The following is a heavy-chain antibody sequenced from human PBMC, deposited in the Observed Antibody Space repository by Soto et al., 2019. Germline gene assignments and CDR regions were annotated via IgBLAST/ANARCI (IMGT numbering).Heavy chain of an antibody. Sequence: QVQLVESGGGVVQPGRSLRLSCAASGFTFSNYAMHWVRQAPGKGLEWVAIIWYDGSSKDYADSVKGRFTISRDNSKNTLFLQMNSLRAEYTAVYYCARERSGYSHGFFDYWGQGTLLTVSS. J-gene: IGHJ4*02. D-gene: IGHD5-18*01. CDR3: ARERSGYSHGFFDY. V-gene: IGHV3-33*01. CDR1: GFTFSNYA. CDR2: IWYDGSSK.